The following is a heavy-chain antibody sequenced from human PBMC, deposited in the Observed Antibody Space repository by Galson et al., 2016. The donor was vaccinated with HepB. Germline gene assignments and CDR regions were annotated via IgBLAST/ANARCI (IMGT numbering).Heavy chain of an antibody. Sequence: SLRLSCAASGFTVGSNYMSWVRQAPGKGLEWVSVIYSGGSTDYADSVKGRFTISRDMFKNTLYLQMNSLRAEDTAVYYCARDLGPWDSAGMDVWGQGTTVTVSS. CDR3: ARDLGPWDSAGMDV. J-gene: IGHJ6*02. CDR2: IYSGGST. D-gene: IGHD1-26*01. V-gene: IGHV3-53*01. CDR1: GFTVGSNY.